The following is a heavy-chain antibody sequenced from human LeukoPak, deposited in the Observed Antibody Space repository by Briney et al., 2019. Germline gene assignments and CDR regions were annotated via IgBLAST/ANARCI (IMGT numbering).Heavy chain of an antibody. CDR3: ARVGRTRVLRFLEWTKIYNWFDP. J-gene: IGHJ5*02. V-gene: IGHV4-39*07. CDR1: GGSISSSSYY. CDR2: IYHSGST. Sequence: SETLSLTCTVSGGSISSSSYYWGWIRQPPGKGLEWIGSIYHSGSTYYNPSLKSRVTISVDTSKNQFSLKLSSVTAADTAVYYCARVGRTRVLRFLEWTKIYNWFDPWGQGTLVTVSS. D-gene: IGHD3-3*01.